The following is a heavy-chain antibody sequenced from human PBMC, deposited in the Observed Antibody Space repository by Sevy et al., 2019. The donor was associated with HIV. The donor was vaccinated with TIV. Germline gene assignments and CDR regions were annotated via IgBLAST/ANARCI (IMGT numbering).Heavy chain of an antibody. D-gene: IGHD2-2*01. Sequence: GESLKISCAASGFTFSNYAMSWVRQAPGKGLEWVSTFSFGCGKLNYADSVKGRFTISRDNSKNTLYLQMNSLRAEDTALYYCAREGCSKPHDYWGQGTLVTVSS. J-gene: IGHJ4*02. CDR3: AREGCSKPHDY. CDR1: GFTFSNYA. CDR2: FSFGCGKL. V-gene: IGHV3-23*01.